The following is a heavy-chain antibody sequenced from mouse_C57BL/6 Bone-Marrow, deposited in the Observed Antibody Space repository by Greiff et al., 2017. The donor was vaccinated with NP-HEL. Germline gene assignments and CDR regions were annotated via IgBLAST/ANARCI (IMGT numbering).Heavy chain of an antibody. V-gene: IGHV2-2*01. Sequence: VKLMESGPGLVQPSQSLSITCTVSGFSLTSYGVHWVRQSPGKGLEWLGVIWSGGSTDYNAAFISRLSISKDNSKSQVFFKMNSLQADDTAIYYCARNLDYYVAWFAYWGQGTLVTVSA. CDR3: ARNLDYYVAWFAY. CDR1: GFSLTSYG. J-gene: IGHJ3*01. D-gene: IGHD1-1*01. CDR2: IWSGGST.